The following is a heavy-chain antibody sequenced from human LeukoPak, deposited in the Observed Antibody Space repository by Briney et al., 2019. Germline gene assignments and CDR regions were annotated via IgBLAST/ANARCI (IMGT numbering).Heavy chain of an antibody. CDR3: AKGVAVAGYYFDY. V-gene: IGHV3-23*01. D-gene: IGHD6-19*01. CDR1: GFTFSSYA. CDR2: ISGSGGST. Sequence: GGSLRLSCAASGFTFSSYAMSWVRQAPGKGLEWDSAISGSGGSTYYADSVKGRFTISRDNSKNTLYLQMNSLRAEDTAVYYCAKGVAVAGYYFDYWGQGTLVTVSS. J-gene: IGHJ4*02.